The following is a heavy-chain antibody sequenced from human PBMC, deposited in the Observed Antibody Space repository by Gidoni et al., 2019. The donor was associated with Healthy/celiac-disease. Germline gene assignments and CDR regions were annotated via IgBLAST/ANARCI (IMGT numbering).Heavy chain of an antibody. Sequence: EVQLVESGGGLVQPGRSLRLSCAASGFTFDDYAMHWVRQAPGKGLEWVSGISWNSGSIGYADSVKGRFTISRDNAKNSLYLQMNSLRAEDTALYYCAKGRVVVVVAYFDYWGQGTLVTVSS. D-gene: IGHD2-15*01. CDR1: GFTFDDYA. CDR2: ISWNSGSI. J-gene: IGHJ4*02. CDR3: AKGRVVVVVAYFDY. V-gene: IGHV3-9*01.